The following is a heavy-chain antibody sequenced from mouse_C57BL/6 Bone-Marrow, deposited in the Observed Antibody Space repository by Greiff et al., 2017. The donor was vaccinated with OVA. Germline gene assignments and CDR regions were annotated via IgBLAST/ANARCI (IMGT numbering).Heavy chain of an antibody. V-gene: IGHV5-6*02. D-gene: IGHD2-4*01. Sequence: EVKLVESGGDLVKPGGSLKLSCAASGFTFSSYGMSWVRQTPDKRLEWVATISSGGSYTYYPDSVTGRFTISRDNAKNTRSLQMSSLKSEDTAMYYCARHKIYYDYDVDAMDYWGQGTSVTVSS. CDR1: GFTFSSYG. CDR2: ISSGGSYT. CDR3: ARHKIYYDYDVDAMDY. J-gene: IGHJ4*01.